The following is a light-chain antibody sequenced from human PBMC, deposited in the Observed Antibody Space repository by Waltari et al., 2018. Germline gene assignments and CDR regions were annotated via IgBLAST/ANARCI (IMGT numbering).Light chain of an antibody. Sequence: EIVMTQSPATLSVSPGDRATLSCRASQSVGSNSAWYQQKPGQAPRLLIYAASTRATGIPARFSGSGSGTEFTLTISSLQSEDFAVYHCQQYYNWPPAFTFGPGTKVDIK. CDR3: QQYYNWPPAFT. CDR2: AAS. J-gene: IGKJ3*01. V-gene: IGKV3-15*01. CDR1: QSVGSN.